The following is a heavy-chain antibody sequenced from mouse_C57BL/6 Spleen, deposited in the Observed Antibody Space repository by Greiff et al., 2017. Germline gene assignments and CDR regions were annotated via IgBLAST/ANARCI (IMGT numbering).Heavy chain of an antibody. D-gene: IGHD1-1*01. CDR2: ISSGSSTI. J-gene: IGHJ4*01. CDR3: ARRSSYAMDY. V-gene: IGHV5-17*01. CDR1: GFTFSDYG. Sequence: EVKLMESGGGLVKPGGSLKLSCAASGFTFSDYGMHWVRQAPEKGLEWVAYISSGSSTIYYADTVKGRFTISRDNAKNTRFLQMTSLRSEDTAMYYCARRSSYAMDYWGQGTSVTVSS.